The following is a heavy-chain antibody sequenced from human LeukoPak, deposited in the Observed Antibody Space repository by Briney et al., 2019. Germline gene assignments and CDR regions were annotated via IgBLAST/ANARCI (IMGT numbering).Heavy chain of an antibody. D-gene: IGHD3-10*01. CDR1: GGSISSYY. J-gene: IGHJ4*02. CDR3: AGTYGSGSYPVDY. Sequence: SETLSLTCTVSGGSISSYYWSWIRQPPGKGLEWIGYIYYSGSTNYNPSLKSRVTISVDTSKNQFSLKLSSVTAADTAVYYCAGTYGSGSYPVDYWGQGTLVTVPS. CDR2: IYYSGST. V-gene: IGHV4-59*01.